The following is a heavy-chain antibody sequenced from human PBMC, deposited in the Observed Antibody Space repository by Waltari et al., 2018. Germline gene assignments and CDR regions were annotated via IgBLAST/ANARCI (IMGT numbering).Heavy chain of an antibody. CDR3: AKVSIYYGSGSYRDY. D-gene: IGHD3-10*01. V-gene: IGHV3-23*01. CDR2: IIGIGVST. CDR1: GVTFSRSA. Sequence: EVQLLESGGGLVQHGGSLRRSCADSGVTFSRSAMSWGRKAPGKGLELVSSIIGIGVSTYSADSVKGRFTISRDNSKNTLYLQMNSLRAEDTAVYYCAKVSIYYGSGSYRDYWGQGTLVTVSS. J-gene: IGHJ4*02.